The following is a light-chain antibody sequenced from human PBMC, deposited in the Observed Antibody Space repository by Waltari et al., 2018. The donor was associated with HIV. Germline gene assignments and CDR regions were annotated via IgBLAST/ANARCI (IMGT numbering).Light chain of an antibody. CDR1: QSVTSSF. J-gene: IGKJ4*02. CDR3: QQYGSSPLT. V-gene: IGKV3-20*01. Sequence: EIVLTQSPGTLSLSPGARATLSCRASQSVTSSFLSWYQQKPGQAPRLLIYGASSRATGIPDRFSGGGSGTDFTLTISRLEPDDFAVYYCQQYGSSPLTFGGGTKVDIK. CDR2: GAS.